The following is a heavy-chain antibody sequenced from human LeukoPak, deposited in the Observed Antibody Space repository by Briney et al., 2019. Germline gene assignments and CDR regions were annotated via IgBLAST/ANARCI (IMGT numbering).Heavy chain of an antibody. CDR3: AKDPEAMYYFDY. D-gene: IGHD1-14*01. V-gene: IGHV3-23*01. CDR2: ISGSGGST. J-gene: IGHJ4*02. Sequence: GGSLRLSCAASGFTFSDYYMSWIRQAPGKGLEWVSAISGSGGSTYYADSVKGRFTISRDNSKNTLYLQMNSLRAEDTAVYYCAKDPEAMYYFDYWGQGTLVTVSS. CDR1: GFTFSDYY.